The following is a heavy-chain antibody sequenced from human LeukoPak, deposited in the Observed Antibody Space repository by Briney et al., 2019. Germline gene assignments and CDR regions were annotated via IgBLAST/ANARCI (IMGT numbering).Heavy chain of an antibody. CDR1: GVTFSNSG. Sequence: ASVKVSCKASGVTFSNSGITWVRQAPGQGLEWMGRIIPVVEEAQYAQNFQGKVTITADKSTSTAYMELHSLTSEDTAVYYCARDQLELGTHWFDPWGQGTLVTVSS. V-gene: IGHV1-69*04. CDR2: IIPVVEEA. J-gene: IGHJ5*02. CDR3: ARDQLELGTHWFDP. D-gene: IGHD1-1*01.